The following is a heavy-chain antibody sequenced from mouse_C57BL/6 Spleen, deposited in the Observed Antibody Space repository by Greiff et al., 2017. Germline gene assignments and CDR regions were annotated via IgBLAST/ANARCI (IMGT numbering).Heavy chain of an antibody. D-gene: IGHD2-4*01. V-gene: IGHV14-4*01. J-gene: IGHJ2*01. Sequence: VQLQQSGAELVRPGASVKLSCTASGFNIKDDYMHWVKQRPEQGLEWIGWIDPENGDTEYASKFQGKATITADTSSNTAYLQLSSLTSEDTAVYYCTRRLRRYFDYWGQGTTLTVSS. CDR1: GFNIKDDY. CDR2: IDPENGDT. CDR3: TRRLRRYFDY.